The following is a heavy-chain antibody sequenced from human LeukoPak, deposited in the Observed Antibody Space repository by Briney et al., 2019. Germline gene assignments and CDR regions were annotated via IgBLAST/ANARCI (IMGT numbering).Heavy chain of an antibody. D-gene: IGHD2-15*01. J-gene: IGHJ4*02. CDR3: ARGESWDCSGGSCYSGGVDY. CDR1: GGSFSGYY. V-gene: IGHV4-59*01. CDR2: IYYSGST. Sequence: PSETLSLTCAVYGGSFSGYYWSWIRQPPGKGLEWIGYIYYSGSTNYNPSLKSRVTISVDTSKNQFSLKLSSVTAADTAVYYCARGESWDCSGGSCYSGGVDYWGQGTLVTVSS.